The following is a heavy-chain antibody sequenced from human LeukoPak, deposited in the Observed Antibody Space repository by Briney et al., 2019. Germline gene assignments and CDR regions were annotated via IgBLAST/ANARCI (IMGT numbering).Heavy chain of an antibody. CDR2: ISYDGSNK. D-gene: IGHD3-10*01. CDR3: AKDDTMVRGVITSTFDY. CDR1: GFTFSSYA. Sequence: GGSLRLSCAASGFTFSSYAMHWVRQAPGKGLEWVAVISYDGSNKYYADSVKGRFTISRDNSKNTLYLQMNSLRAEDTAVYYCAKDDTMVRGVITSTFDYWGQGTLVTVSS. J-gene: IGHJ4*02. V-gene: IGHV3-30*04.